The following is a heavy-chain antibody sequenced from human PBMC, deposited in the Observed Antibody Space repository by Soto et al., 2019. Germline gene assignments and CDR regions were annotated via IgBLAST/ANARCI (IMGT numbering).Heavy chain of an antibody. Sequence: GGSLRLSCAASGFTFSSYWMSWVRQAPGKGLEWVANIKQDGSEKYYVDSVKGRFTISRDNAKNSLYLQMNSLRAEDTAVYYCARDGNIVVVPAAPNYYYYYGVDVWGQGTTVTVS. CDR1: GFTFSSYW. J-gene: IGHJ6*02. CDR3: ARDGNIVVVPAAPNYYYYYGVDV. V-gene: IGHV3-7*01. D-gene: IGHD2-2*01. CDR2: IKQDGSEK.